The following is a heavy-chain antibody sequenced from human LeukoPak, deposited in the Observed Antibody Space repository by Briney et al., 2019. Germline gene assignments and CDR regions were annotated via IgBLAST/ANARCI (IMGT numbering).Heavy chain of an antibody. Sequence: GGSLRLSCAASGFTIGSYWMHWVRQAPGKGLVWVSRINTDGSSTSYADSVKGRFTISRDNAKNTLYLQMNSLRAEDTAVYYCARVGIVVPDYHYYYMDVWGKGTTVTVSS. CDR2: INTDGSST. J-gene: IGHJ6*03. D-gene: IGHD2-21*01. CDR3: ARVGIVVPDYHYYYMDV. CDR1: GFTIGSYW. V-gene: IGHV3-74*01.